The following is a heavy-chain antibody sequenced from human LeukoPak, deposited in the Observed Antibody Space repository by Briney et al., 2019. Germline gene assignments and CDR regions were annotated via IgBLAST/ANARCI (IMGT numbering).Heavy chain of an antibody. CDR2: IYYSGST. D-gene: IGHD3-3*01. CDR1: GGSISSYY. J-gene: IGHJ3*02. Sequence: SETLSLTCTVSGGSISSYYWSWIRQPPGKGLEWLGYIYYSGSTNYNPSLKSRVTISVDTSKNQFSLKLSSVTAADTAVYYCASRARFLEWAYAFDIWGQGTMVTVSS. CDR3: ASRARFLEWAYAFDI. V-gene: IGHV4-59*01.